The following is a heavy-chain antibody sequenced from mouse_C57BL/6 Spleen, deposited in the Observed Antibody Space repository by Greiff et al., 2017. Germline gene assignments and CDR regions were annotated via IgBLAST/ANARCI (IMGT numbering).Heavy chain of an antibody. J-gene: IGHJ4*01. Sequence: VQLQKSGPELVKPGASVKISCKASGYTFTDYYMNWVKQSHGKSLEWIGDINPNNGGTSYNQKFKGKATLTVDKSSSTAYMELRSLTSEDSAVYYCAREGYGSSYYAMDYWGQGTSVTVSS. V-gene: IGHV1-26*01. CDR2: INPNNGGT. CDR3: AREGYGSSYYAMDY. D-gene: IGHD1-1*01. CDR1: GYTFTDYY.